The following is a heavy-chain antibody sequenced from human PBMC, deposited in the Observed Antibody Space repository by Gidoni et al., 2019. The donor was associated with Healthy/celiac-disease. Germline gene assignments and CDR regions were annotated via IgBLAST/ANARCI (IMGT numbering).Heavy chain of an antibody. CDR1: GFTFSSYW. D-gene: IGHD4-17*01. Sequence: EVQLVESGGGLVQPGGSLRLSCAASGFTFSSYWMSWVRQAPGKGLEWVANIKQDGSEKYYVDSVKGRFTISRDNAKNSLYLQMNSLRAEDTAVYYCARARTVTTMYSYYYGMDVWGQGTTVTVSS. CDR2: IKQDGSEK. CDR3: ARARTVTTMYSYYYGMDV. J-gene: IGHJ6*02. V-gene: IGHV3-7*03.